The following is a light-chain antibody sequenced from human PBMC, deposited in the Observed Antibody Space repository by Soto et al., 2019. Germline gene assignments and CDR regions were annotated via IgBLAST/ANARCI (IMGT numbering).Light chain of an antibody. CDR1: SDDVGGYNY. Sequence: QSALTQPASVSGSPGQSSTISCTGTSDDVGGYNYVSWYQQHPGKVPKLIIFDVSNRPSGVSNRFSGSKSGNTASLTISGLQAEDEADYYCSSFTDTGTVMFGGGTKLTVL. CDR2: DVS. V-gene: IGLV2-14*03. J-gene: IGLJ3*02. CDR3: SSFTDTGTVM.